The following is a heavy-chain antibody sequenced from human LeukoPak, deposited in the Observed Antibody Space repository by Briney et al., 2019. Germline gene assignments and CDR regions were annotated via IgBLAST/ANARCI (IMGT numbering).Heavy chain of an antibody. CDR1: GGSISSYY. D-gene: IGHD3-16*01. CDR2: IYTSGNT. V-gene: IGHV4-4*09. CDR3: AGGESLDY. J-gene: IGHJ4*01. Sequence: SETLSLTCTVSGGSISSYYWSWIRQPPGKGLEWIGYIYTSGNTNYNPPLKSRVTISVDTSKNQFSLKLSSVTAADTAVYYCAGGESLDYWGQGTLVTVSS.